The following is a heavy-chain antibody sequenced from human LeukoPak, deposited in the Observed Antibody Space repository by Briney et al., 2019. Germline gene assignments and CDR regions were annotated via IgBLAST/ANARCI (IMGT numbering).Heavy chain of an antibody. D-gene: IGHD3-22*01. Sequence: SETLSLTCAVYGGSFSGYYWSWIRQPPGKGLEWIGEINHSGSTNYNPSLKSRVTITVDTSKNQFSLKPSSVTAADTAVYYCARGRGYYDSSGPRYYYYYMDVWGKGTTVTVSS. CDR3: ARGRGYYDSSGPRYYYYYMDV. V-gene: IGHV4-34*01. J-gene: IGHJ6*03. CDR1: GGSFSGYY. CDR2: INHSGST.